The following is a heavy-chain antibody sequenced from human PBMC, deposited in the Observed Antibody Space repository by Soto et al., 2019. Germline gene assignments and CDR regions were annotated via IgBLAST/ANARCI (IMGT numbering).Heavy chain of an antibody. CDR3: AGDFGNSGDY. Sequence: ASVKVSCKASGYTFPSYLIHWVRQAPGQGLEWMGIINPSGGSANYAQKFQGRVTMTRDTSTSTVYMELRSLRSEDTAIDYWAGDFGNSGDYWGQGTLVTVSS. D-gene: IGHD1-7*01. J-gene: IGHJ4*02. CDR1: GYTFPSYL. V-gene: IGHV1-46*01. CDR2: INPSGGSA.